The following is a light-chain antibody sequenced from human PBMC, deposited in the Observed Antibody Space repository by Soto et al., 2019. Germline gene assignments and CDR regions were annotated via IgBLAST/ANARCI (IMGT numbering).Light chain of an antibody. CDR2: SNN. CDR1: SSNIGSNT. J-gene: IGLJ2*01. V-gene: IGLV1-44*01. Sequence: QAVVTQPPSASGTPGQRVTISCSGSSSNIGSNTVNWYQQVPGTAPKLLIYSNNQRPSGVPDRFSGSKSGTSASLAISGLQSEYEADYYCAAWDATLNGLFGGGTKLTVL. CDR3: AAWDATLNGL.